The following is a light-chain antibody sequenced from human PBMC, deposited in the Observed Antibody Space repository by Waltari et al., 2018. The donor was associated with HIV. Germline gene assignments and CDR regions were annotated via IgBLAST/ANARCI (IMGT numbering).Light chain of an antibody. V-gene: IGLV3-21*04. CDR2: YDN. CDR1: NIGRKR. J-gene: IGLJ1*01. CDR3: QVWDRTSDFV. Sequence: SYVLTQPPSVSVAPGQTARITCGGDNIGRKRVHWYQQKPGQAPVLGIYYDNDRSSGIPGRFSGSNSGNTATLTISRVEAGDEADYHCQVWDRTSDFVFGSGTKVTVL.